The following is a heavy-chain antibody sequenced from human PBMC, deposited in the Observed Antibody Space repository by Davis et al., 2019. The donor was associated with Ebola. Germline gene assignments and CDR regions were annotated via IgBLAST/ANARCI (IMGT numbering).Heavy chain of an antibody. CDR2: IYYSGST. CDR3: ARLYRSGWYYFDY. V-gene: IGHV4-59*08. Sequence: PSETLSLTCTVSGGSISSYYWSWIRQPPGKGLEWIGYIYYSGSTNYNPSLKSRVTISVDTSKNQFSLKPSSVTAADTAMYYCARLYRSGWYYFDYWGQGALVTVSS. J-gene: IGHJ4*02. CDR1: GGSISSYY. D-gene: IGHD6-19*01.